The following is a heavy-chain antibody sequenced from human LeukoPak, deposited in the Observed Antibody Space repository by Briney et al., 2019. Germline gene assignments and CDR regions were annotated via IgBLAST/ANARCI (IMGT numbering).Heavy chain of an antibody. CDR3: ARRGSGWYVDY. D-gene: IGHD6-19*01. J-gene: IGHJ4*02. CDR1: GYSFTTHW. CDR2: IYPGDSDT. V-gene: IGHV5-51*01. Sequence: GESLKISCQGSGYSFTTHWIGWVRQMPGKGLEWMGIIYPGDSDTRYSPSFQGQVTISADKSTSTAYLQWSSLKASDTAMYYCARRGSGWYVDYWGQGTLVTVSS.